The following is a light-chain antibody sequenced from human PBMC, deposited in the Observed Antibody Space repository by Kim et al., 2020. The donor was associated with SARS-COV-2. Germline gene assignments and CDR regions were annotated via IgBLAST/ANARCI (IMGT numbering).Light chain of an antibody. V-gene: IGKV1-39*01. J-gene: IGKJ4*01. CDR1: QSISSY. CDR2: AAS. Sequence: DIQMTQSPSSLSASVGDRVTITCRASQSISSYLNWYQQKPGKAPKLLIYAASSLQSGVPSRFSGSGSGTDFTLTISSLQPEDFATYYCQQYYYSQLTFGGGTKVDIK. CDR3: QQYYYSQLT.